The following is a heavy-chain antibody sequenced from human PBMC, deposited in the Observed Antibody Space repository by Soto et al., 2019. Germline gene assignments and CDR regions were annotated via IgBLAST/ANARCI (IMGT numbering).Heavy chain of an antibody. D-gene: IGHD2-15*01. J-gene: IGHJ4*02. CDR2: ISYDGSNK. CDR3: ARDPVVAATRALDY. Sequence: GGPLRLSCAASGFTFSSYAMHWVRQAPGKGLEWVAVISYDGSNKYYADSVKGRFTISRDNSKNTLYLQMNSLRAEDTAVYYCARDPVVAATRALDYWGQGTLVTVSS. V-gene: IGHV3-30*04. CDR1: GFTFSSYA.